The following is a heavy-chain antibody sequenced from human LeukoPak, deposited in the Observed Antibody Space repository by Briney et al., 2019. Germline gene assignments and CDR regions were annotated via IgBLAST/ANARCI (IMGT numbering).Heavy chain of an antibody. V-gene: IGHV3-23*01. CDR2: ISGSGGST. CDR1: GFLVRRKY. Sequence: GGSLRLSCVVSGFLVRRKYMSWVRQAPGKGLEWVSAISGSGGSTYYADSVKGRFTISRDNSKNTLYLQMNSLRAEDTAVYYCATGFFYFYYMDVWGKGTTVTISS. J-gene: IGHJ6*03. D-gene: IGHD1-1*01. CDR3: ATGFFYFYYMDV.